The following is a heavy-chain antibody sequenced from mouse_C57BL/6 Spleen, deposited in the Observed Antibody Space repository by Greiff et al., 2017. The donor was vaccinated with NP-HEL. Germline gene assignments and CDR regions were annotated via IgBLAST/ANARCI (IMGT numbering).Heavy chain of an antibody. V-gene: IGHV5-17*01. D-gene: IGHD2-5*01. J-gene: IGHJ4*01. CDR2: ISSGSSTI. CDR3: ARSPFYYSNYPYAMDY. Sequence: EVMLVESGGGLVKPGGSLKLSCAASGFTFSDYGMHWVRQAPEKGLEWVAYISSGSSTIYYADTVKGRFTISRDNAKNTLFLQMTSLRSEDTAMYYCARSPFYYSNYPYAMDYWGQGTSVTVSS. CDR1: GFTFSDYG.